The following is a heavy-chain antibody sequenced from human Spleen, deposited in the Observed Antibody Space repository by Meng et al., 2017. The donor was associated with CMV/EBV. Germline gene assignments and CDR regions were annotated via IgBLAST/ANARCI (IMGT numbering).Heavy chain of an antibody. V-gene: IGHV4-30-4*08. CDR3: ARDLRDSSGYYGYFDY. D-gene: IGHD3-22*01. Sequence: QVQLQESGPGLVQPSQTLSLTCTVSGGSISSGDYYWSWIRQPPGKGLEGIGYIYYSGSTYYNPSLKSRVTIPVDTSKNQFSLKLSSVTAADTAVYYCARDLRDSSGYYGYFDYWGQGTLVTVSS. J-gene: IGHJ4*02. CDR2: IYYSGST. CDR1: GGSISSGDYY.